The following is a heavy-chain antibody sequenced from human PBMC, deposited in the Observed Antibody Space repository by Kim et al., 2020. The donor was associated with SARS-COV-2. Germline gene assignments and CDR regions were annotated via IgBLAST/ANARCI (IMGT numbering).Heavy chain of an antibody. CDR3: AREGPMGARFAFDI. Sequence: GGSLRLSCAASGFTFSSYAMHWVRQAPGKGLEWVAVISYDGSNKYYAASVKGRFTISRDNSKNTLYLQMNSLRAEDTAVYYCAREGPMGARFAFDIWGQG. V-gene: IGHV3-30*04. CDR2: ISYDGSNK. J-gene: IGHJ3*02. CDR1: GFTFSSYA. D-gene: IGHD1-26*01.